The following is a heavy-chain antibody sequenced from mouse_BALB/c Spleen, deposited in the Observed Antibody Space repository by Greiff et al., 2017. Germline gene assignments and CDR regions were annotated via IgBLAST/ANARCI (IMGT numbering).Heavy chain of an antibody. CDR3: ARDVDYDLYWYFDV. J-gene: IGHJ1*01. CDR1: GYTFTSYW. V-gene: IGHV1S127*01. CDR2: IDPSNSET. D-gene: IGHD2-4*01. Sequence: QVQLQQSGPELVRPGASVKMSCKASGYTFTSYWMHWVKQSPGQGLEWIGMIDPSNSETRLNQKFKDKATLNVDKSSNTAYMQLSSLTSEDSAVYYCARDVDYDLYWYFDVWGAGTTVTVSS.